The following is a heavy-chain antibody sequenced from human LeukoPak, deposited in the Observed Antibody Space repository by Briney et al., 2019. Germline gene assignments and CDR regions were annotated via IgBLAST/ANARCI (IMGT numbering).Heavy chain of an antibody. J-gene: IGHJ4*02. D-gene: IGHD3-10*01. CDR3: ASGWFGEPTVFDY. CDR2: MNPNSGNT. V-gene: IGHV1-8*03. Sequence: ASVKVSCKASGYTFTSYDINWVRQATGQGLEWMGWMNPNSGNTGYAQKFQGRVTITRNTSISTAYMELSSLRSEDTAVYYCASGWFGEPTVFDYWGQGTLVTVSS. CDR1: GYTFTSYD.